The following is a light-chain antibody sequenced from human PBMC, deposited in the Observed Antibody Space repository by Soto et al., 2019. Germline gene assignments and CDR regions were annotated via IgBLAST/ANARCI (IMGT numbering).Light chain of an antibody. CDR3: CSYAGSSTL. Sequence: QSALTQPASVSGSPGQSITISCTVTSSDVGSYNLVSWYQQHPGKAPKLMLFEGSKRPSGVSHRFSGSKSGNTASLTISGLQAEDEADYYCCSYAGSSTLFGGGTKLTVL. J-gene: IGLJ2*01. CDR2: EGS. V-gene: IGLV2-23*01. CDR1: SSDVGSYNL.